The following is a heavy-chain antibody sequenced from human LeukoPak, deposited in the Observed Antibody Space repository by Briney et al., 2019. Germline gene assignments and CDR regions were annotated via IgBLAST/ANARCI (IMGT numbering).Heavy chain of an antibody. J-gene: IGHJ5*02. CDR2: FSHSGGT. CDR3: ARRSGNNWLAP. CDR1: GGSISRYF. Sequence: SETLSLTCTVSGGSISRYFWSWIRQPPGKGLEWIGHFSHSGGTNYNPSLKTRVIISADTSNNQFSLKVTSVTATDTAVYYCARRSGNNWLAPWGQGTLVIVS. V-gene: IGHV4-59*01.